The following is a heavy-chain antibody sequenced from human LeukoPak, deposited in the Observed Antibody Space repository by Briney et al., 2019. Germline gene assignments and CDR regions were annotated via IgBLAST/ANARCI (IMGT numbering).Heavy chain of an antibody. D-gene: IGHD6-19*01. V-gene: IGHV3-9*01. Sequence: GGSLRLSCAGSGFIFNNYAMHWVRQPPGKGLEWVSGISWNSGSIDYADSVKGRFTISRDNAKNSLYLQMNSLRVEDTAFYYYAKDNRRHYTSGPNPDSLHWGQGALVTVSS. CDR1: GFIFNNYA. CDR3: AKDNRRHYTSGPNPDSLH. J-gene: IGHJ4*02. CDR2: ISWNSGSI.